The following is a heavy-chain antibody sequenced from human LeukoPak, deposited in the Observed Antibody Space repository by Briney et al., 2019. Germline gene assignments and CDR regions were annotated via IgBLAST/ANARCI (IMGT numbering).Heavy chain of an antibody. D-gene: IGHD3-10*01. J-gene: IGHJ4*02. CDR3: ARYMVRGVTVFDY. Sequence: PSETLSLTCTVSGYSISSGYYWGWIRQPPGKGLEWIGSIYHSGSTYYNPSLKSRVTISVDTSKNQFSLKLSSVTAADTAVYYCARYMVRGVTVFDYWGQGTLVTVSS. V-gene: IGHV4-38-2*02. CDR1: GYSISSGYY. CDR2: IYHSGST.